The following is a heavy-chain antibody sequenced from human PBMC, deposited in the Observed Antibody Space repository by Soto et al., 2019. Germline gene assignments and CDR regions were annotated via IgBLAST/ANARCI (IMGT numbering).Heavy chain of an antibody. CDR3: AKDLVRIQLWLLYGMDV. V-gene: IGHV3-30*18. D-gene: IGHD5-18*01. Sequence: PGGSLRLSCAASGFTFSSYGMHWVRQAPGKGLEWVAVISYDGINKYYADSVKGRFTISRDNSKNTLYLQMNSLRGEDTAVYYCAKDLVRIQLWLLYGMDVWGQGTTVTVSS. CDR2: ISYDGINK. J-gene: IGHJ6*02. CDR1: GFTFSSYG.